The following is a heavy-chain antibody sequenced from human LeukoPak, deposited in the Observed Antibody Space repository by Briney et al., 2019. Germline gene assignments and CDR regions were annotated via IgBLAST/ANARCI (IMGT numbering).Heavy chain of an antibody. CDR3: AASYDFWGGYLNHDY. Sequence: ASVKVSCKASGYTFTGYYMHWVRQAPGQGLEWMGWINPNSGDTNYAQKLQGRVTMTRDTSISTAYMELSRVKSDDTAVYYCAASYDFWGGYLNHDYWGQGTLVTVSS. D-gene: IGHD3-3*01. J-gene: IGHJ4*02. V-gene: IGHV1-2*02. CDR1: GYTFTGYY. CDR2: INPNSGDT.